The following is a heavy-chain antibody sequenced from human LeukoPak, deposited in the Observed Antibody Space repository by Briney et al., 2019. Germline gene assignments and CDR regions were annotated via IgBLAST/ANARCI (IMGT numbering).Heavy chain of an antibody. CDR2: IYPGDSDT. Sequence: GEPLQISCKGSGYSFTSYWIAWVRQMTGKGLEWMGIIYPGDSDTRYSPSFQGQVTISADKSISTAYLQWSSLRASDTAMYYCARPARGGDYYYYMDVWGKGTTVTVSS. V-gene: IGHV5-51*01. CDR3: ARPARGGDYYYYMDV. J-gene: IGHJ6*03. D-gene: IGHD3-16*01. CDR1: GYSFTSYW.